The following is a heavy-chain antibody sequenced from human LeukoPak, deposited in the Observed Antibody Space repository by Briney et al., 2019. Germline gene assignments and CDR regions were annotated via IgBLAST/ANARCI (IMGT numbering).Heavy chain of an antibody. CDR1: GFTFTSSA. V-gene: IGHV1-58*02. Sequence: GTSVKVSCKASGFTFTSSAMQWVRQARGQRLEWIGWIVVGSGNTNYAQKFQERVTITRDMSTSTAYMELSSLRSEDTAVYYCARVSLANPYYDFWSGYYSGEFDYWGQGTLVTVSS. CDR3: ARVSLANPYYDFWSGYYSGEFDY. J-gene: IGHJ4*02. D-gene: IGHD3-3*01. CDR2: IVVGSGNT.